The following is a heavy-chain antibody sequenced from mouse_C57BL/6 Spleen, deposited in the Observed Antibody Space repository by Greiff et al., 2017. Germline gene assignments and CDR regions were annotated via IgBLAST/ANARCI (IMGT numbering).Heavy chain of an antibody. V-gene: IGHV1-82*01. CDR1: GYAFSSSW. Sequence: VQLKQSGPELVKPGASVKISCKASGYAFSSSWMNWVKQRPGKGLEWIGRIYPGDGDTNYNGKFKGKATLTADKSSSTAYMQLSSLTSEDSAVYFCASMVTSWYFDVWGTGTTVTVSS. CDR2: IYPGDGDT. D-gene: IGHD2-2*01. J-gene: IGHJ1*03. CDR3: ASMVTSWYFDV.